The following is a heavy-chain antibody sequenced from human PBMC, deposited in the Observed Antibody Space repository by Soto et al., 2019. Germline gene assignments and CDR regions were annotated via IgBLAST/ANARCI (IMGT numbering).Heavy chain of an antibody. CDR2: IDPSDSYT. D-gene: IGHD6-13*01. CDR1: GYRFTSYL. CDR3: ARLQAAAGDNDLTFDY. Sequence: PGDSLKISCKGSGYRFTSYLISWVRQMPGKGLEWMGRIDPSDSYTHYGPSFQGHVTISADKSISTAYLQWSSLKASDTAMYYCARLQAAAGDNDLTFDYWGQGTLVTVSS. J-gene: IGHJ4*02. V-gene: IGHV5-10-1*01.